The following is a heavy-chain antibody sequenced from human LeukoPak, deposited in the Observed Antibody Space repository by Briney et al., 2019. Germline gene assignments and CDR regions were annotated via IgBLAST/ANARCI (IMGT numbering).Heavy chain of an antibody. V-gene: IGHV3-21*01. CDR1: RFTFSSYS. D-gene: IGHD5-18*01. CDR2: ISSSSSYI. J-gene: IGHJ4*02. CDR3: ARDRSTNSYAEYFFDH. Sequence: PGGSLTLSCAASRFTFSSYSMNWVRQAPAKGLEWVSSISSSSSYIYYADSVKGRFTISRDNAKSKLFLQMNSLRAEDTALYYCARDRSTNSYAEYFFDHWGQGTLVTVSP.